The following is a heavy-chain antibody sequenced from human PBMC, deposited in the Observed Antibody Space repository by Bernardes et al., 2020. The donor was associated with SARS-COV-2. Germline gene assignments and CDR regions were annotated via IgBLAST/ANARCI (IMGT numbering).Heavy chain of an antibody. CDR3: ANERGGNYHFDY. V-gene: IGHV1-69*02. CDR1: GSTLTFST. Sequence: SVKVSCKAFGSTLTFSTIGWVRQAPGQGFEWMGRITPVVTNYAQKFQGRVTITADKSTNTVYMEMTSLTSEDTAVYYCANERGGNYHFDYWGQGTLVTVSS. J-gene: IGHJ4*02. D-gene: IGHD1-7*01. CDR2: ITPVVT.